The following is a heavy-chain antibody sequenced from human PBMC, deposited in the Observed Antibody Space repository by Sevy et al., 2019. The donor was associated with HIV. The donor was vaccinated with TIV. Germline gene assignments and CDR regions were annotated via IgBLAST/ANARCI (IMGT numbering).Heavy chain of an antibody. CDR3: TRWKGLQSIFDY. D-gene: IGHD1-1*01. CDR1: GFTFGDYA. CDR2: IKSKADGGKV. J-gene: IGHJ4*02. V-gene: IGHV3-49*04. Sequence: GGSLRLSCTASGFTFGDYAMNWVRQAPGKGLEWVAFIKSKADGGKVDHAASVKGRFTISRDDSKSMAYLQMNDLKTEDTGVYYCTRWKGLQSIFDYWGQGALVTVSS.